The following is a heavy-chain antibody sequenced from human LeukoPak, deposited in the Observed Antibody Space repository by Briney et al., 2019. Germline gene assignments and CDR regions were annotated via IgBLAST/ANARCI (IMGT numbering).Heavy chain of an antibody. D-gene: IGHD6-13*01. Sequence: ASVKASCKASGYTFTSYDINWVRQATGQGLEWMGWMNPNSGNTGYAQKFQGRVTMTRNTSISTAYMELSSLRSEDTAVYYCARGGSWYAAAGFDPWGQGTLVTVSS. V-gene: IGHV1-8*01. J-gene: IGHJ5*02. CDR2: MNPNSGNT. CDR3: ARGGSWYAAAGFDP. CDR1: GYTFTSYD.